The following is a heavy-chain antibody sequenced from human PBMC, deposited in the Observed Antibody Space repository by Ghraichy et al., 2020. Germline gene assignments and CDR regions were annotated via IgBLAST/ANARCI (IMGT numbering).Heavy chain of an antibody. V-gene: IGHV3-13*01. J-gene: IGHJ3*02. CDR2: IHIAGDT. Sequence: LSLTCAASGFTFSDFDMHWVRQNTGGGLEWVSAIHIAGDTYYSGSVKGRFTISRENAKNSLYLQMNSLRAGDTAVYYCTRGGPAAGYAFDIWGQGTMVTFSS. CDR1: GFTFSDFD. D-gene: IGHD6-13*01. CDR3: TRGGPAAGYAFDI.